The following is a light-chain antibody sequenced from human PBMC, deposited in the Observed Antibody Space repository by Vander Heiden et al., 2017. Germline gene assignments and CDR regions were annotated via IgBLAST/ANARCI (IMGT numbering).Light chain of an antibody. CDR2: DAS. CDR1: QSVRSS. J-gene: IGKJ4*01. CDR3: QQYNNWRALT. V-gene: IGKV3-15*01. Sequence: EILMTQSPATLSVSPGERATLSCRASQSVRSSVAWYQQKPGQAPRLLIYDASTRATGIPARFSGSGSGTEFTLTISSLQSEDFAVYYCQQYNNWRALTFGGGTKVETK.